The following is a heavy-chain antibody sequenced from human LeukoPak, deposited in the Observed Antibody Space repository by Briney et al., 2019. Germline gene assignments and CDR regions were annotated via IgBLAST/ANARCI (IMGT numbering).Heavy chain of an antibody. D-gene: IGHD2-2*01. CDR1: EFTFSSYG. Sequence: PGGSLRLSCAASEFTFSSYGMHWVRQAPGKGLEWVAVISYDGSNKYYADSVKGRFTISRDNSKNTLYLQMNSLRAEDTAVYYWATSASRHCSSTSCYYYYGMDVWGQGTTVAVSS. V-gene: IGHV3-30*03. CDR2: ISYDGSNK. CDR3: ATSASRHCSSTSCYYYYGMDV. J-gene: IGHJ6*02.